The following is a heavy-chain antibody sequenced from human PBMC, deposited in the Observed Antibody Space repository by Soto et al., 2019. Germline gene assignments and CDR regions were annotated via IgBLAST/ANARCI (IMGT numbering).Heavy chain of an antibody. CDR1: GFTFTNYA. CDR3: AKDAATVSNGNRYYYYYMDV. CDR2: ISGSGDST. Sequence: PGGSLRLSCAASGFTFTNYAMGWVRQAPGKGLEWVSAISGSGDSTYYADSVKGRFTISRDNSKNTLYLQMNSLRAEDTAVYYCAKDAATVSNGNRYYYYYMDVWGKGTTVTVSS. D-gene: IGHD4-17*01. V-gene: IGHV3-23*01. J-gene: IGHJ6*03.